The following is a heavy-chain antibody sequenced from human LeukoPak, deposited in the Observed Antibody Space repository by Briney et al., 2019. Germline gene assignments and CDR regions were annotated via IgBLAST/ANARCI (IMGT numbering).Heavy chain of an antibody. V-gene: IGHV4-30-2*01. D-gene: IGHD1-26*01. CDR1: GGSISSGGYS. CDR3: ARLYSGSYGMDV. Sequence: PLETLSLTCAVSGGSISSGGYSWSWIRQPPGKGLEWIGYIYHSGSSYYNPSLKSRVTISVDRSKNQFSLKLSSVTAADTAVYYCARLYSGSYGMDVWGQGTTVTVSS. CDR2: IYHSGSS. J-gene: IGHJ6*02.